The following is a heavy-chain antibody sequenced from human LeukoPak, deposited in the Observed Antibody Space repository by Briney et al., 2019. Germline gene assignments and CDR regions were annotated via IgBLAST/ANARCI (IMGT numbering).Heavy chain of an antibody. J-gene: IGHJ3*02. CDR2: INPNSGGT. Sequence: GASVKVSCKASVYTFTGYYMHWGRQAPGQGLEWMGWINPNSGGTNYAQKFQGRVTMTRDTSISTAYMELSRLRSDDTAVYYCARGQYTSSWYAFDIWGQGTMVTVSS. CDR1: VYTFTGYY. V-gene: IGHV1-2*02. CDR3: ARGQYTSSWYAFDI. D-gene: IGHD2-2*01.